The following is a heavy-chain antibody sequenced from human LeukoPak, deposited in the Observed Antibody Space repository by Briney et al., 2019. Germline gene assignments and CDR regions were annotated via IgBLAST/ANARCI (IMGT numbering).Heavy chain of an antibody. Sequence: KSSETLSLTCAVYGGSFSGYYWSWIRQPPGKGLEWIGEINHSGSTNYNPSLKSRVTISVDTSKNQFSLKLSSVTAADTAVYYCARPAPTGTTGHFDYWGQGTLVTVSS. CDR1: GGSFSGYY. V-gene: IGHV4-34*01. J-gene: IGHJ4*02. D-gene: IGHD1-1*01. CDR3: ARPAPTGTTGHFDY. CDR2: INHSGST.